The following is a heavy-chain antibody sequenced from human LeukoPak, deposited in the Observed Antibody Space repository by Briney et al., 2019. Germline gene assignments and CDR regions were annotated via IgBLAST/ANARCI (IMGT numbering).Heavy chain of an antibody. CDR3: ASIQTANWDY. CDR1: GGTFSSYA. D-gene: IGHD5-18*01. V-gene: IGHV1-69*04. CDR2: ITPIFGIA. J-gene: IGHJ4*02. Sequence: ASVKVSCKASGGTFSSYAISWVRQAPGQGLEWMGRITPIFGIANYAQKFQGRVTITADKSTSTAYMELSSLRSEDTAVYYCASIQTANWDYWGQGTLVTVSS.